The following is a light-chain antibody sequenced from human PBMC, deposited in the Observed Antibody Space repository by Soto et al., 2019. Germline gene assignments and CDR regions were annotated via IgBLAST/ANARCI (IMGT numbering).Light chain of an antibody. CDR3: HQYDDWPPGYT. V-gene: IGKV3-15*01. CDR2: GAS. Sequence: EIVLTQSPATLSVSPGERATLSCRASQSVSDNLAWYQQKRGQAPRLLIHGASTRATGIPARFSGSGSGTEFTLTISSLQSEDFAVYYCHQYDDWPPGYTFGQGTKLEI. J-gene: IGKJ2*01. CDR1: QSVSDN.